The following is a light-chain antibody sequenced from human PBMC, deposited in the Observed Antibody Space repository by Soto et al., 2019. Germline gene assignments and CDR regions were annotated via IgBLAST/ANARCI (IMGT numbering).Light chain of an antibody. CDR2: GAS. V-gene: IGKV3-20*01. Sequence: EIVWTQSPITLALSRGETATLSCGACHSLTSTYLAWYQQKPGQAPRLLIYGASNRATGIPDRFSGSGSGTDFTLTISRLEPEDFAVYYCQQYRISPLTFGPGTKVDIK. CDR1: HSLTSTY. J-gene: IGKJ3*01. CDR3: QQYRISPLT.